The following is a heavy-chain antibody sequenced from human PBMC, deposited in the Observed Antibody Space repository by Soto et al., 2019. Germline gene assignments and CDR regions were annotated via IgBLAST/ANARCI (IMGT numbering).Heavy chain of an antibody. D-gene: IGHD3-10*01. V-gene: IGHV3-30-3*01. Sequence: PVGSLRLSCAASGFTFSNYIMHWVRQAPGKGLEWVAIILHDGNNKYYADSVKGRFTISRDNSKNTLYLQMNSLRTEDTAIYYCARDDEGGSYCDLGYWGQGTLVTSPQ. CDR3: ARDDEGGSYCDLGY. CDR1: GFTFSNYI. CDR2: ILHDGNNK. J-gene: IGHJ4*02.